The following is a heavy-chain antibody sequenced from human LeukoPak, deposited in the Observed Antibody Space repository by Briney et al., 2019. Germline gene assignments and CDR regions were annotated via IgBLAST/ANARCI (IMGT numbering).Heavy chain of an antibody. Sequence: QPSETLSLTCTVSGGSISSYYWSWIRQPPGKGLEWIGYIYYSGSTNYNPSLKSRVTISVDTSKNQFSLKLSSVTAADTAVYYCARLNDYVSAFDIWGQGTMVTVYS. CDR1: GGSISSYY. J-gene: IGHJ3*02. CDR3: ARLNDYVSAFDI. D-gene: IGHD4-17*01. V-gene: IGHV4-59*08. CDR2: IYYSGST.